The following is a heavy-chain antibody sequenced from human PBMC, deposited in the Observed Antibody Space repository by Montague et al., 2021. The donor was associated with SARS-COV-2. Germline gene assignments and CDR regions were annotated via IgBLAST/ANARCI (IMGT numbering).Heavy chain of an antibody. Sequence: LSLPCHVSGGSIRNYYWSWIRQPAGKGLEWIGRIYSSGSINYNPSLKTRITLSVDTSKNQLSLRLNSVTAADTAVYYCARNPGEYYGMDVWGQGTTVTVSS. CDR2: IYSSGSI. V-gene: IGHV4-4*07. J-gene: IGHJ6*02. CDR3: ARNPGEYYGMDV. D-gene: IGHD3-16*01. CDR1: GGSIRNYY.